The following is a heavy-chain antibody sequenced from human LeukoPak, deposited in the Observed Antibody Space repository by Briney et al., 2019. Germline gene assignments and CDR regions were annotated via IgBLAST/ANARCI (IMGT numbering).Heavy chain of an antibody. D-gene: IGHD3-10*01. CDR3: ARGDYYGSGISQY. CDR1: GFTFSSYA. Sequence: PGRSLRLSCAASGFTFSSYAMHWVRQAPGKGLEWVAVISYDGSNKYYADSVKGRFTISRDNSKNTLYLQMNSLRAEDTAVYYCARGDYYGSGISQYWGQGTLVTVSS. CDR2: ISYDGSNK. V-gene: IGHV3-30*04. J-gene: IGHJ4*02.